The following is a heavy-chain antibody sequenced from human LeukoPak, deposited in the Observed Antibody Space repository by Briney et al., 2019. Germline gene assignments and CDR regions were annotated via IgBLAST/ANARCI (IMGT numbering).Heavy chain of an antibody. CDR2: ISGSGGST. CDR1: GFTFSSYA. V-gene: IGHV3-23*01. Sequence: GGSLRLSCAASGFTFSSYAMSWVHQAPGKGLEWVSAISGSGGSTYYADSVKGRFTISRDNSKNTLYLQMNSLRAEDTAVYYCAKYYYDSSGTIPDAFDIWGQGTMVTVSS. J-gene: IGHJ3*02. CDR3: AKYYYDSSGTIPDAFDI. D-gene: IGHD3-22*01.